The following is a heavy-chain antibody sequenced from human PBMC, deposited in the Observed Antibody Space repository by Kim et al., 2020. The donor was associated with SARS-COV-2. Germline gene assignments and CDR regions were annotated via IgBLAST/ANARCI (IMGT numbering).Heavy chain of an antibody. D-gene: IGHD3-22*01. CDR2: IIPIFGTA. CDR3: ARVSSSGYYHYYYGMDV. CDR1: GGTFSSYA. J-gene: IGHJ6*02. V-gene: IGHV1-69*13. Sequence: SVKVSCKASGGTFSSYAISWVRQAPGQGLEWMGGIIPIFGTANYAQKFQGRVTITADESTSTAYMELSSLRSEDTAVYYCARVSSSGYYHYYYGMDVWGQGTTVTVSS.